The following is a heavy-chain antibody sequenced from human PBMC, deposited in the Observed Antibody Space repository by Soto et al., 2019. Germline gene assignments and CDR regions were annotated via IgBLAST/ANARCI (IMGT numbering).Heavy chain of an antibody. Sequence: QVQLVQSGAEVKKPGSSVKVSCKASGGTFSSYAISWVRQAPRQGLEWMGGIIPIFGTANYAEKFQGRVTITADKSTSTAYMELSSLRSEDTAVYYCAREYDYGDCFDYWGQGTLVTVSS. J-gene: IGHJ4*02. CDR1: GGTFSSYA. CDR2: IIPIFGTA. V-gene: IGHV1-69*06. CDR3: AREYDYGDCFDY. D-gene: IGHD4-17*01.